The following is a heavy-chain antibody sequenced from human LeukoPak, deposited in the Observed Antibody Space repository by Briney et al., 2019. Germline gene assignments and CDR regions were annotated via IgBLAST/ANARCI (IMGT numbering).Heavy chain of an antibody. CDR3: ARGKSGSYGLEDY. CDR1: GFTFSSYA. J-gene: IGHJ4*01. V-gene: IGHV3-74*01. CDR2: INGDGNSI. Sequence: HPGGTLRLSCAASGFTFSSYAMSWVRQAPGKGLVWVSRINGDGNSINYADSVRGRFTISRDNAKNTLYLQMNSLRAEDTAVYYCARGKSGSYGLEDYLGHGTLVTVSS. D-gene: IGHD1-26*01.